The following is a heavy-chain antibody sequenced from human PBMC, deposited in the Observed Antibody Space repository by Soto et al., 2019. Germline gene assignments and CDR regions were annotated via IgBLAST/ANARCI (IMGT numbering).Heavy chain of an antibody. CDR2: IRSKANSYAT. V-gene: IGHV3-73*02. Sequence: EVQLVESGGGLVQPGGPLKLSCAASGFTFSGSAMHWVRQASGKGLEWVGRIRSKANSYATAYAASVKGRFTISRDDSKNTAYLQMNSLKTEDTAVYYCTRRYYYDSSGKNWFDPWGQGTLVTVSS. D-gene: IGHD3-22*01. J-gene: IGHJ5*02. CDR1: GFTFSGSA. CDR3: TRRYYYDSSGKNWFDP.